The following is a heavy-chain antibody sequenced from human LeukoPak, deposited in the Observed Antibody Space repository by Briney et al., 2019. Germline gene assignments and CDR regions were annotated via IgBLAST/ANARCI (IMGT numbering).Heavy chain of an antibody. J-gene: IGHJ3*02. CDR3: AKNPSSGLDAFDI. V-gene: IGHV3-30*02. Sequence: PGGSLRLSCAASGFTFSSYGMHWVRQAPGKGLEWVAFIRYDGSNKYYADSVKGRFTISRDNSKNTLYLQMNSLRAEDTAVYYCAKNPSSGLDAFDIWGQGTMVTVSS. CDR1: GFTFSSYG. D-gene: IGHD5-12*01. CDR2: IRYDGSNK.